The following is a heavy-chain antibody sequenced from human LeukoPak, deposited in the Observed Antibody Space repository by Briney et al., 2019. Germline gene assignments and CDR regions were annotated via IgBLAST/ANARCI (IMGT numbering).Heavy chain of an antibody. CDR1: GGSFSGYY. J-gene: IGHJ4*02. Sequence: SETLSLTCAAYGGSFSGYYWSWIRQPPGKGLEWIGEINHSGSTNYNPSLKSRVTISVDTSKNQFSLKLSSVTAADTAVYYCARAGVRYYYDSSGYRLSFDYWGQGTLVTVSS. V-gene: IGHV4-34*01. D-gene: IGHD3-22*01. CDR2: INHSGST. CDR3: ARAGVRYYYDSSGYRLSFDY.